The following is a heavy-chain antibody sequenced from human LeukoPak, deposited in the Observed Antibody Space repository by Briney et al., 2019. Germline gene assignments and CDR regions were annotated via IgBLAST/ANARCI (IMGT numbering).Heavy chain of an antibody. D-gene: IGHD6-19*01. CDR2: INPNSGGT. J-gene: IGHJ4*02. V-gene: IGHV1-2*02. CDR3: AKHSGWYSNNGYYLDY. Sequence: ASVKVSCKASGYTFTGYYMHWVRQAPGQGLEWMGWINPNSGGTNYAQKFQGRVTMTRDTSISTAYMELSRLRSDDTAVYYCAKHSGWYSNNGYYLDYWGQGTLVTASS. CDR1: GYTFTGYY.